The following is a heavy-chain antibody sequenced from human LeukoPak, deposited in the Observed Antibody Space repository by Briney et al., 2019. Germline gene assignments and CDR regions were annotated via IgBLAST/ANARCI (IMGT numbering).Heavy chain of an antibody. V-gene: IGHV3-23*01. Sequence: QPGGSLRLSCAASGFTFSGYAMSWVRQAPGKGLEWVSAISGSGGSTYYADSVKGRFTISRDNSKNTLYLQMNSLRAEDTAVYYCAKDIVAAPSGWFDPWGQGTLVTVSS. CDR3: AKDIVAAPSGWFDP. J-gene: IGHJ5*02. CDR2: ISGSGGST. D-gene: IGHD5-12*01. CDR1: GFTFSGYA.